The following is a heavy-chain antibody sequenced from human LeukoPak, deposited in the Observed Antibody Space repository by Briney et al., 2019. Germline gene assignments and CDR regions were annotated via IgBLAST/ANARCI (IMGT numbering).Heavy chain of an antibody. Sequence: SVKVSCKASGGTFSSYTISWVRQAPGQGLEWMGRIIPILGIANYAQKLQGRVTITADKSTSTAYMELSSLRSEDTAVYYCARSGCSSTSCYLHNWFDPWGQGTLVTVSS. CDR2: IIPILGIA. CDR1: GGTFSSYT. D-gene: IGHD2-2*01. CDR3: ARSGCSSTSCYLHNWFDP. J-gene: IGHJ5*02. V-gene: IGHV1-69*02.